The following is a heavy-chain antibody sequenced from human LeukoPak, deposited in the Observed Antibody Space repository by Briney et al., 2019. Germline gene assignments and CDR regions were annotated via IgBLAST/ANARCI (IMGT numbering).Heavy chain of an antibody. D-gene: IGHD4-17*01. Sequence: SETLSLTCTVSGGSISSYYWSWIRQPAGKGLEWIGRIYTSGSTNYNPSLKSRVTMSVDTSKNQFSLKLSSVTAAGTAVYYCARSAQYGDYQYYYYYYGMDVWGQGTTVTVSS. V-gene: IGHV4-4*07. CDR3: ARSAQYGDYQYYYYYYGMDV. J-gene: IGHJ6*02. CDR2: IYTSGST. CDR1: GGSISSYY.